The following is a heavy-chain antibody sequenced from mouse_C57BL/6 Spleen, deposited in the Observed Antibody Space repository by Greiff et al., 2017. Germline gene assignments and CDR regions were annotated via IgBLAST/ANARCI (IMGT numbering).Heavy chain of an antibody. V-gene: IGHV1-81*01. CDR2: IYPRSGNT. J-gene: IGHJ1*03. Sequence: QVQLQQSGAELARPGASVKLSCKASGYTFPSYGISWVKQRTGQGLEWIGEIYPRSGNTYYNEKFKGKATLTADKSSSTAYMELRSLTSEDSAVYFCARGDYGSSYSWYFDVWGTGTTVTVSS. CDR3: ARGDYGSSYSWYFDV. CDR1: GYTFPSYG. D-gene: IGHD1-1*01.